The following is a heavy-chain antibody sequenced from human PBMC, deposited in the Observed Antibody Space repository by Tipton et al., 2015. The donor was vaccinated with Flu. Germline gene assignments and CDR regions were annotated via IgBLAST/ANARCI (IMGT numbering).Heavy chain of an antibody. CDR3: ARRLSSGYYYPFDY. CDR1: GGSISSSNW. D-gene: IGHD3-22*01. J-gene: IGHJ4*02. Sequence: TLSLTCAVSGGSISSSNWWSWVRQPPGKGLEWIGEIYHSGSTNYNPPLKSRVTISVDKSKNQFSLKLSSVTAADTAVYYCARRLSSGYYYPFDYWGQGTLVTVPS. CDR2: IYHSGST. V-gene: IGHV4-4*02.